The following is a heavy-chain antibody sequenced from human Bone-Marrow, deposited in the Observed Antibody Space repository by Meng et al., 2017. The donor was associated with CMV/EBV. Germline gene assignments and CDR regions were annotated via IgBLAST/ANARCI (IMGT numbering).Heavy chain of an antibody. V-gene: IGHV4-34*01. Sequence: SETLSLNCAVDGGSFSGYYWSWNRQPPGKGLEWIGEINHSGSTNYNPSLKSRVTISVDTSKNQFSLKLSSVTAADTAVYYCARGRVVVGVGMDVWGQGTTVTVSS. J-gene: IGHJ6*02. CDR2: INHSGST. CDR1: GGSFSGYY. D-gene: IGHD1-26*01. CDR3: ARGRVVVGVGMDV.